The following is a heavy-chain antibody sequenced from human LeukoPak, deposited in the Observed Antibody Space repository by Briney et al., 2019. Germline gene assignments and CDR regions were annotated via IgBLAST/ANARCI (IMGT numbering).Heavy chain of an antibody. CDR1: GYTFTSYG. V-gene: IGHV1-18*01. J-gene: IGHJ5*02. D-gene: IGHD3-22*01. CDR3: ARAYYDNSWFDP. Sequence: ASVKVSCKAFGYTFTSYGISWVRQAPGQGLEWMGWISAYNGNTNYAQKLQGRVTMTTDTSTSTAYMELRSLRSDDTAVYYCARAYYDNSWFDPWGQGTLVTVSS. CDR2: ISAYNGNT.